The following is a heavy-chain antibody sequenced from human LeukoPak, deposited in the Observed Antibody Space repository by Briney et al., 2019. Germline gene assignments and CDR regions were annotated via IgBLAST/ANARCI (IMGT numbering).Heavy chain of an antibody. V-gene: IGHV1-18*01. CDR3: ARDRLVGASRADAFDI. Sequence: ASVKVSCKASGYTFTSYVISWVRQAPGQGLEWMGWISAYNGNTNYAQKLQGRVTMTTDTSTSTAYMELRSLRSDDTAVYYCARDRLVGASRADAFDIWGQGTMVTVSS. J-gene: IGHJ3*02. CDR2: ISAYNGNT. CDR1: GYTFTSYV. D-gene: IGHD1-26*01.